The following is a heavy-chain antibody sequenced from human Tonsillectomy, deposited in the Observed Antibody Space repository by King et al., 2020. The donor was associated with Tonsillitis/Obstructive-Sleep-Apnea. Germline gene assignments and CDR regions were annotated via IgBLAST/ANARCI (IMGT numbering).Heavy chain of an antibody. Sequence: EVQLVESGGGLVQPGGSLRLSCAASGFTFSSYAMSWVRQAPGKGLEWVSAISGSGGSTYYADSVKGRFTISRDNSKNTLYLQMSSLKASDTAMYYCARLLSGRGYYMDVWGKGTTVTVSS. V-gene: IGHV3-23*04. D-gene: IGHD2/OR15-2a*01. CDR1: GFTFSSYA. CDR2: ISGSGGST. J-gene: IGHJ6*03. CDR3: ARLLSGRGYYMDV.